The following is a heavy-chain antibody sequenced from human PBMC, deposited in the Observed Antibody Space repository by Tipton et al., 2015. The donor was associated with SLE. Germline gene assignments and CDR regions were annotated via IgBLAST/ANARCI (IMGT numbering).Heavy chain of an antibody. Sequence: GSLRLSCAASGFIFSSYSMNWVRQAPGKGLEWVSSISSSSSYIYYADSVKGRFTISRDNAKNSLFLQMNSLRAEDTAVYYCARDGSGWYGAFDIWGQGTMVTVSS. CDR3: ARDGSGWYGAFDI. CDR2: ISSSSSYI. V-gene: IGHV3-21*01. J-gene: IGHJ3*02. D-gene: IGHD6-19*01. CDR1: GFIFSSYS.